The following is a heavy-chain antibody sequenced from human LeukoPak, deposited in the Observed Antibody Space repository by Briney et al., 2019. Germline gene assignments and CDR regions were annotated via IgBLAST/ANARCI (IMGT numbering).Heavy chain of an antibody. CDR1: GFTFSSFP. J-gene: IGHJ4*02. CDR3: ARDRDSIAAGFDY. Sequence: GGSLRLSCAASGFTFSSFPMTWVRLAPGKGLEWVSTITGSGGSTYYAESVKGRFTISRDNAKNSLYLQMNSLRAEDTAVYYCARDRDSIAAGFDYWGQGTLVSVSS. V-gene: IGHV3-23*01. D-gene: IGHD6-13*01. CDR2: ITGSGGST.